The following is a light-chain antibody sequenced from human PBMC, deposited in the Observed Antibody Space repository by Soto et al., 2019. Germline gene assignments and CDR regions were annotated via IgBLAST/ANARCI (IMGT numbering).Light chain of an antibody. J-gene: IGKJ1*01. Sequence: AIQMAQSPSSLSASVGDRVTITCRASQYIRHDLGWYQQKPGKAPKLLIYTASTLESGVPSRFSGSGSGTGFRLTITSLQPEDFATYYCLQDYTYPWTFGQGTKVEIK. CDR3: LQDYTYPWT. CDR2: TAS. CDR1: QYIRHD. V-gene: IGKV1-6*01.